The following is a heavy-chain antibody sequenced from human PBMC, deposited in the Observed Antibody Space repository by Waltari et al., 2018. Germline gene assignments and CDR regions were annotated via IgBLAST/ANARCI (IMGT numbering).Heavy chain of an antibody. Sequence: EVQLVESGGGFVQPGGSLRLSCAASGFTFSSYWMHWVRQAPGKGLVVVSRINSEGSSTSYADSVKGRFTISRDNAKNTLYLQMNSLRAEDTAVYYCASEYSSSSGDYWGQGTLVTVSS. D-gene: IGHD6-6*01. J-gene: IGHJ4*02. CDR1: GFTFSSYW. V-gene: IGHV3-74*01. CDR3: ASEYSSSSGDY. CDR2: INSEGSST.